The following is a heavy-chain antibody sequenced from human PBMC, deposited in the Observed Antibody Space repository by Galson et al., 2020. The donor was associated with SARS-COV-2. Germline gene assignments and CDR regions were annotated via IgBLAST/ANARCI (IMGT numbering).Heavy chain of an antibody. V-gene: IGHV4-30-2*01. CDR3: ARVFDFWSAQGGVSAFDI. D-gene: IGHD3-3*01. CDR2: IYHSGST. CDR1: GGSISSGGYS. Sequence: SETLSLTCAVSGGSISSGGYSWSWIRQPPGKGLEWIGYIYHSGSTYYNPSLKSRVTISVDRSKNQFSLKLSSVTAADTAVYYCARVFDFWSAQGGVSAFDIWGQGTMVTVSS. J-gene: IGHJ3*02.